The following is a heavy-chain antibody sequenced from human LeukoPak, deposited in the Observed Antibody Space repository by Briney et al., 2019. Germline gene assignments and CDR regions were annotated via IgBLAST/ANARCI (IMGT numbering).Heavy chain of an antibody. CDR2: INPNSGGT. CDR3: ARDPYYDFWSGYGHPPYYYYYMDV. J-gene: IGHJ6*03. Sequence: GASVKVSCKASGYTFTGYHMHWVRQAPGQGLEWMGRINPNSGGTNYAQKFQGRVTMTRDTSISTAYMELSRLRSDDTAVYYCARDPYYDFWSGYGHPPYYYYYMDVWGKGTTVTVSS. CDR1: GYTFTGYH. D-gene: IGHD3-3*01. V-gene: IGHV1-2*06.